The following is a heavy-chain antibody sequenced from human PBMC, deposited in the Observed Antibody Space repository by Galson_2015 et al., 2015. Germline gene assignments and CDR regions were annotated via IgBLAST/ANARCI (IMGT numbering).Heavy chain of an antibody. CDR2: LHPNSANT. J-gene: IGHJ4*02. CDR3: ARQTADGYKLDF. V-gene: IGHV1-2*04. D-gene: IGHD5-24*01. CDR1: GYTFTGHY. Sequence: SVKVSCKASGYTFTGHYLHWVRQAPRQGLEWMGWLHPNSANTNYAQNFQAWVTMTWDTSISTAYLEVSRLRSDDTAVYYCARQTADGYKLDFWGQGTLVTVSS.